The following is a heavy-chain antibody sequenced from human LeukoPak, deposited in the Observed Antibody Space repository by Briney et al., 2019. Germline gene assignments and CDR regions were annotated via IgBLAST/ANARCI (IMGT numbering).Heavy chain of an antibody. CDR2: ISWNSGSI. CDR3: ARGATSYMDV. CDR1: GFTFDDYA. D-gene: IGHD1-26*01. J-gene: IGHJ6*03. V-gene: IGHV3-9*01. Sequence: GGSLRLSCAASGFTFDDYAMHWVRQAPGKGLEWVSGISWNSGSIGYADSVEGRFTISRDNAKNSLYLQMNSLRPEDTAVYYCARGATSYMDVWGKGTTVTVSS.